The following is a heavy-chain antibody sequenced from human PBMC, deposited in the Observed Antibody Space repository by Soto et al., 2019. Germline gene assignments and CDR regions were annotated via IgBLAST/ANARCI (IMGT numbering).Heavy chain of an antibody. CDR1: GFTFRSFW. Sequence: EVQLVESGGDLVQPGGSLRLSCAASGFTFRSFWMHWVRQAPGKGLVWVSRINSDGSGASYADFVEGRFTISRDNAKNTVYLQMNSLRVEDTAVYYCIRDYGEPGSTNAFDIWGQGTMVTVSS. CDR2: INSDGSGA. D-gene: IGHD3-10*01. CDR3: IRDYGEPGSTNAFDI. V-gene: IGHV3-74*01. J-gene: IGHJ3*02.